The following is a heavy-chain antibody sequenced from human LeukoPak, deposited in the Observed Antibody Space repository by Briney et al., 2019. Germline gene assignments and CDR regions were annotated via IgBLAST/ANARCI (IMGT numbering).Heavy chain of an antibody. J-gene: IGHJ6*02. D-gene: IGHD2-2*01. CDR2: INPNSGGT. CDR1: GYTFTGYY. Sequence: ASVKVSYKASGYTFTGYYMHWVRQAPGQGLEWMGWINPNSGGTNYAQKFQVRVTMTRDTSISTAYMELSRLRSDDTAVYYCARGGGVVVPADENYYGMDVWGQGTTVTVSS. V-gene: IGHV1-2*02. CDR3: ARGGGVVVPADENYYGMDV.